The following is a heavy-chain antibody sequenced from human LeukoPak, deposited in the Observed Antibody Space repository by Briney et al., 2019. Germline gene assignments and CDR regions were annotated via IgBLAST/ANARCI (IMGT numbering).Heavy chain of an antibody. CDR3: ASYNWNDVDAFDI. J-gene: IGHJ3*02. V-gene: IGHV4-59*01. D-gene: IGHD1-1*01. CDR2: IYYSGST. Sequence: SSETLSLTCTVSGGSISSYYWSWIRQPAGKGLEWIGYIYYSGSTNYNPSLKSRVTISVDASKNQFSLKLSSVTAADTAVYYCASYNWNDVDAFDIWGQGTMVTVSS. CDR1: GGSISSYY.